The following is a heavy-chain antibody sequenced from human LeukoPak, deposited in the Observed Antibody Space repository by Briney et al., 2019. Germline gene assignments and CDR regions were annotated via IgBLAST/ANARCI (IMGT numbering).Heavy chain of an antibody. V-gene: IGHV3-53*01. J-gene: IGHJ4*02. D-gene: IGHD2-2*01. CDR2: IYSGGNT. CDR1: GFTVSSSP. CDR3: ARDSRSVVVPAAIRANFDY. Sequence: GGSLRLSCAASGFTVSSSPINWVRQAPGRGLEWGSVIYSGGNTFYADSVKGRFTISRHNSENTLYLQMNSLRAEDTAVYYCARDSRSVVVPAAIRANFDYWGQGTLVTVSS.